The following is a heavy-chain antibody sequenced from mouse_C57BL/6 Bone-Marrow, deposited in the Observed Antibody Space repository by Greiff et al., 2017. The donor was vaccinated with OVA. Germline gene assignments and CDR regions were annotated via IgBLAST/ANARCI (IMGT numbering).Heavy chain of an antibody. CDR2: IDPSDSYT. CDR1: GYTFTSYW. CDR3: AHYYGSSPYYFDY. Sequence: QVQLQQPGAELVRPGTSVKLSCKASGYTFTSYWMHWVKQRPGQGLEWIGVIDPSDSYTNYNQKFKGKATLTVDTSSSTAYMQLSSLTSEDSAVYYCAHYYGSSPYYFDYWGQGTTLTVSS. D-gene: IGHD1-1*01. J-gene: IGHJ2*01. V-gene: IGHV1-59*01.